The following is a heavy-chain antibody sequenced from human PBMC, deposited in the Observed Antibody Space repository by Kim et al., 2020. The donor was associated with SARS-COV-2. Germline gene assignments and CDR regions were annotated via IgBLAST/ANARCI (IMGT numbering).Heavy chain of an antibody. CDR3: ARDIGTSWESYYGMDV. J-gene: IGHJ6*02. V-gene: IGHV3-21*01. D-gene: IGHD1-7*01. CDR1: GFTFSSYS. CDR2: ISSSSSYI. Sequence: GGSLRLSCAASGFTFSSYSMNWVRQAPGKGLEWVSSISSSSSYIYYADSVKGRFTISRDNAKNSLYLQMNSLRAEDTAVYYCARDIGTSWESYYGMDVWGQGTTVTVSS.